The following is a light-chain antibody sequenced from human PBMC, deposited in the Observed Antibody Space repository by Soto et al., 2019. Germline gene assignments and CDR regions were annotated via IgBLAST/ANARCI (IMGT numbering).Light chain of an antibody. V-gene: IGKV3-20*01. CDR2: GAS. CDR3: QQYGSSGT. Sequence: EIVLTQSPGTLSLSPVESATLSCRASQSVSSRSVAWYQQKPGQAPRLLIYGASSSATVIPDRFSGSGAGTDFTLTISSQEADAVAVYSCQQYGSSGTFGQGTKVDIK. CDR1: QSVSSRS. J-gene: IGKJ1*01.